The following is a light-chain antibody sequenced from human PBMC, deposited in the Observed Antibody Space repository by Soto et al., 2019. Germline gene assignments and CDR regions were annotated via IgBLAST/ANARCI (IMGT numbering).Light chain of an antibody. V-gene: IGLV2-14*03. CDR3: APYTATNTYV. J-gene: IGLJ1*01. CDR2: DVN. Sequence: QSVLTQSASVSGSPGQSITIYCTGTRSDVGGSDYVSWYQQHPDKAPKLVIYDVNDRPSGVSDRFSGSKSGNTASLTISGLQAEDEADYYCAPYTATNTYVFGNGTKVTVL. CDR1: RSDVGGSDY.